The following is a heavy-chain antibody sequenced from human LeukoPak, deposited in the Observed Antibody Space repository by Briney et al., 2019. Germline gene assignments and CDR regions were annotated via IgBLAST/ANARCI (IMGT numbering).Heavy chain of an antibody. J-gene: IGHJ4*02. CDR3: ARERDYGDYGALRV. CDR1: GYTFTSYD. D-gene: IGHD4-17*01. V-gene: IGHV1-8*01. Sequence: ASVKVSCKASGYTFTSYDINWVRQATGQGLEWMGWMNPNSGNTGYAQKFQGRVTMTRNTSISTAYMELSSLRSEDTAVYYCARERDYGDYGALRVWGQGTLVTVSS. CDR2: MNPNSGNT.